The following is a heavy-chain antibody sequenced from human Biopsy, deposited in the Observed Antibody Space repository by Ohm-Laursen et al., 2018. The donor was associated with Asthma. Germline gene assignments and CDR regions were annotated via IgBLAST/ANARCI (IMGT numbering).Heavy chain of an antibody. CDR1: GGTFNTYV. J-gene: IGHJ4*02. V-gene: IGHV1-69*13. CDR2: INSVFGTT. Sequence: VASVTVSCKSLGGTFNTYVIGWARQAPGQGLEWMGGINSVFGTTTYPQKFRDIVTITADDSTSTVYMELSSLRSEDTAVYYCARKAGSCISRTCYSLDFWGQGTLVTVSS. D-gene: IGHD2-2*01. CDR3: ARKAGSCISRTCYSLDF.